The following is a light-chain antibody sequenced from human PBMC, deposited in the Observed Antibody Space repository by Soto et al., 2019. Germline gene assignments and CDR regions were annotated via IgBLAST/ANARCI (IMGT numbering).Light chain of an antibody. Sequence: EIVLTQSPGTLSLSPGERATLSCRASQSVSSNYLAWYQQKPGQAPRLLIYGASSRATGIPDRFSGSGSGTDFTLTISRLEPEDFAMYYCQQFNNWPPWTVGQGTKVDIK. J-gene: IGKJ1*01. CDR3: QQFNNWPPWT. CDR1: QSVSSNY. V-gene: IGKV3-20*01. CDR2: GAS.